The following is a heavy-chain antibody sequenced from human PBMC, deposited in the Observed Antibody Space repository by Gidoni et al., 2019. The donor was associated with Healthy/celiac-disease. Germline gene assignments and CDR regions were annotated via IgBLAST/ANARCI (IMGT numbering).Heavy chain of an antibody. CDR3: ARGITIFGVVSRFDY. CDR1: GGSFSGYY. CDR2: INHSGST. Sequence: QVQLQQWGAGLLKPSETLSLTCAVSGGSFSGYYWSWIRQPPGKGLEWIGEINHSGSTNYNPSLKSRVTISVDTSKNQFSLKLSSVTAADTAVYYCARGITIFGVVSRFDYWGQGTLVTVSS. J-gene: IGHJ4*02. V-gene: IGHV4-34*01. D-gene: IGHD3-3*01.